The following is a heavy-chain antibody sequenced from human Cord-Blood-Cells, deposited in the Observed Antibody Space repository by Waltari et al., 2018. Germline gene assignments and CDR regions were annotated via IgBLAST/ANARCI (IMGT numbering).Heavy chain of an antibody. CDR2: ISYDGSNK. V-gene: IGHV3-30*18. CDR3: AKDLPGQSSGWYFDY. J-gene: IGHJ4*02. Sequence: QVQLVESGVGVVQPGRSLRLSCAASGFTFSSYGMHWVRQAPGKGLEWVAVISYDGSNKYYADSVKGRFTISRDNSKNTLYLQMNSLRAEDTAVYYCAKDLPGQSSGWYFDYWGQGTLVTVSS. D-gene: IGHD6-19*01. CDR1: GFTFSSYG.